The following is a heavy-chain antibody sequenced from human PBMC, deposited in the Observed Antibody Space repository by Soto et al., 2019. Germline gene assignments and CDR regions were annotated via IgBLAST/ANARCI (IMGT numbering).Heavy chain of an antibody. V-gene: IGHV1-69*13. CDR2: VIPIFGTA. Sequence: SVKVSCKASGGTFSSYAISWVRQAPGQGLEWMGGVIPIFGTANYAQKFQGRVTITADESTSTAYMELSSLRSEDTAVYYCATVLAHIAVVTAAPGEAFDIWGQGTMVTVSS. CDR1: GGTFSSYA. J-gene: IGHJ3*02. D-gene: IGHD2-2*01. CDR3: ATVLAHIAVVTAAPGEAFDI.